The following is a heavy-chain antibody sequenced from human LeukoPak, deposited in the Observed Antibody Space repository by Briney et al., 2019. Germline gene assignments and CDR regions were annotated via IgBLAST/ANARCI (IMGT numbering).Heavy chain of an antibody. CDR1: GGSISSYY. CDR3: ARGIYGSDPSYYYYYYMDV. Sequence: PSETLSLTCTVSGGSISSYYWSWIRQPAGKGLEWIGRIYTSGSINYNPSLKSRVTMSVDTSKNQFSLKLSSVTAADTAVYYCARGIYGSDPSYYYYYYMDVWGKGTTVTISS. J-gene: IGHJ6*03. D-gene: IGHD3-10*01. CDR2: IYTSGSI. V-gene: IGHV4-4*07.